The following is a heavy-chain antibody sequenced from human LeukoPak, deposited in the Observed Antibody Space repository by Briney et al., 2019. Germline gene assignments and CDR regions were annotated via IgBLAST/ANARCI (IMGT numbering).Heavy chain of an antibody. Sequence: GGSLRLSCAASGFTFSSYSMNWVRQAPGKGLEWVSSISSSSSYIYYADSVKGRFTISRDNAKNSLYLQMNSLRAEDTAVYYCARGLWHYYDSSGYRPSYFDYWGQGTLVTVSS. CDR3: ARGLWHYYDSSGYRPSYFDY. V-gene: IGHV3-21*01. J-gene: IGHJ4*02. D-gene: IGHD3-22*01. CDR1: GFTFSSYS. CDR2: ISSSSSYI.